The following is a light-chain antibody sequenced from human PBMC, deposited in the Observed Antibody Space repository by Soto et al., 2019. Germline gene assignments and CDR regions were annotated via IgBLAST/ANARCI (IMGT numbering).Light chain of an antibody. CDR1: QSVSSN. CDR2: GAS. J-gene: IGKJ1*01. CDR3: QQYNNWPPT. V-gene: IGKV3-15*01. Sequence: EIVMTQAPATLSVSPGERTTLSCRASQSVSSNLAWYQQKHGQXPRXXIYGASTRATGIPARFSVIGSGTEGTITLRSLQSEDGEVYDGQQYNNWPPTFGQGTKVDIK.